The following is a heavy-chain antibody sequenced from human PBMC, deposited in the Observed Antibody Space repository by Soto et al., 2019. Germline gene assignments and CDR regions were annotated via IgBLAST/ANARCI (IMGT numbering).Heavy chain of an antibody. CDR1: GGSFSGYY. Sequence: PSETLSLTCAVYGGSFSGYYWSWIRQPPGKGLEWIGEINHSGSTNYNPSLKSRVTISVDTSKNQFSLKLSSVTAADTAVYYCARGSPDIVVVVAATRGWFDPWGQGTLVTVS. D-gene: IGHD2-15*01. V-gene: IGHV4-34*01. CDR3: ARGSPDIVVVVAATRGWFDP. J-gene: IGHJ5*02. CDR2: INHSGST.